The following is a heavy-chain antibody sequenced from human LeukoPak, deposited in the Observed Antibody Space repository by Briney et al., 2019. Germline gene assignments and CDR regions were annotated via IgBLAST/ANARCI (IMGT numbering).Heavy chain of an antibody. Sequence: GGSLRLPCAASGFTFSSYAMSWVRQAPGKGLEWVSAISGSGGSTYYADSVKGRFTISRDNSKNTLYLQMNSLRAEDTAVYYCAKSDCPPGGERVAGKCTRSYFDYWGQGTLVTVSS. CDR2: ISGSGGST. D-gene: IGHD6-19*01. CDR1: GFTFSSYA. J-gene: IGHJ4*02. CDR3: AKSDCPPGGERVAGKCTRSYFDY. V-gene: IGHV3-23*01.